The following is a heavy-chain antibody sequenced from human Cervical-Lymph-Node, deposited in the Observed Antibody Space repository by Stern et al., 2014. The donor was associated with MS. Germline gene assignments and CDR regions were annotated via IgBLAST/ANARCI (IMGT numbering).Heavy chain of an antibody. CDR3: ATHRGRVTYYYGLDV. Sequence: QVQLVQSGAEVKKPGASVKVSCKVSGYTLTEMSMHWVRQAPGKGLEWMGGYDPQSGETVYAQKIQGRVTMAEDRSTDTAYMELTSLRSDDTAVYYCATHRGRVTYYYGLDVWGQGTTVTVSS. CDR1: GYTLTEMS. D-gene: IGHD2-21*02. CDR2: YDPQSGET. J-gene: IGHJ6*02. V-gene: IGHV1-24*01.